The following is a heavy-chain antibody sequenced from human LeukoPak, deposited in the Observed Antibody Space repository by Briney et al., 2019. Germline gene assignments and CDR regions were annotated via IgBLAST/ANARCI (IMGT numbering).Heavy chain of an antibody. D-gene: IGHD3-10*01. J-gene: IGHJ4*02. CDR3: ARGGFRGYAPYYFDY. V-gene: IGHV4-4*07. CDR2: IYTSGST. CDR1: GGSISSYY. Sequence: PSETLSLTCTVSGGSISSYYWSWIRQPAGKGLEWIGRIYTSGSTNYNPSLKSRVTMSVDTSKNQFSLKLSSVTAADTAVYYCARGGFRGYAPYYFDYWGQGTLVTVSS.